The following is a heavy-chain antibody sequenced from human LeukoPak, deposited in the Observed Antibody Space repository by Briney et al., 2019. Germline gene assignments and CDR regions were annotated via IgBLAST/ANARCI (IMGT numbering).Heavy chain of an antibody. CDR3: TRADYDYVWGSDD. CDR2: INPNSGGT. Sequence: ASVTVSCKASGYTFTGYYMHWVRQAPGQGLEWMGRINPNSGGTNYAQKFQGRVTMTRDTSISTAYMELSRLRSDDTAVYYCTRADYDYVWGSDDWGQGTLVTVSS. D-gene: IGHD3-16*01. V-gene: IGHV1-2*06. J-gene: IGHJ4*02. CDR1: GYTFTGYY.